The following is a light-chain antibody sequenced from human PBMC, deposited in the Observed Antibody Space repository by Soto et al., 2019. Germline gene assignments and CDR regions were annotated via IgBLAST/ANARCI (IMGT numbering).Light chain of an antibody. CDR1: SSDVGGYNY. J-gene: IGLJ1*01. CDR3: SSYTSSSHYV. Sequence: QAVLTHPASVSGSPGQSITISCTGTSSDVGGYNYVSWYQQHPGKAPKLMIYEVSNRPSGVSNRFSGSKSGNTASLTISGLQAEEEADYYCSSYTSSSHYVFGTGTKVTAL. V-gene: IGLV2-14*01. CDR2: EVS.